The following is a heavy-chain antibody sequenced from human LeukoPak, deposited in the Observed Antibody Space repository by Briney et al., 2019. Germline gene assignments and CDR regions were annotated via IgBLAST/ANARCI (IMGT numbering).Heavy chain of an antibody. J-gene: IGHJ3*02. CDR1: GFTFDDYA. V-gene: IGHV3-9*01. CDR3: AKGVRITMVRGAFDI. CDR2: ISWNSGSI. Sequence: GGSLRLSCAASGFTFDDYAMHWARQAPGKGLEWVSGISWNSGSIAYADSVKGRFTISRDNAKNSLYLQMNSLRAEDTALYYCAKGVRITMVRGAFDIWGQGTMVTVSS. D-gene: IGHD3-10*01.